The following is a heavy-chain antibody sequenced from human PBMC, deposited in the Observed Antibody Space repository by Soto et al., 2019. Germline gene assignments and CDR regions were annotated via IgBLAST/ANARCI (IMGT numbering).Heavy chain of an antibody. D-gene: IGHD6-13*01. CDR3: AKGLVGSSWYPYYYYGMDV. CDR1: GFTFSSYG. J-gene: IGHJ6*02. V-gene: IGHV3-30*18. Sequence: QVQLVESGGGVVQPGRSLRLSCAASGFTFSSYGLHWVRQAPGKGLEWVAVISYDGSNKYYADSVKGRFTISRDNSKNTLYLRMNSLIAEDTAVYYCAKGLVGSSWYPYYYYGMDVWGQGTTVTVSS. CDR2: ISYDGSNK.